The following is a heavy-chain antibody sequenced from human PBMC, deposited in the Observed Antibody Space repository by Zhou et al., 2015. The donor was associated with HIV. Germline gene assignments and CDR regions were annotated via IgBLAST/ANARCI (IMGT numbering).Heavy chain of an antibody. CDR1: GGTFSSYA. CDR2: IIPIFGTA. Sequence: QVQLVQSGAEVKKPGSSVKVSCKASGGTFSSYAISWVRQAPGQGLEWMGGIIPIFGTANYAQKFQGRVTITADESTSTAYMELSSLRSEDTAVYYCARVGFEMATRLPTYGMDVWGQGTTVNRLL. V-gene: IGHV1-69*01. CDR3: ARVGFEMATRLPTYGMDV. D-gene: IGHD5-24*01. J-gene: IGHJ6*02.